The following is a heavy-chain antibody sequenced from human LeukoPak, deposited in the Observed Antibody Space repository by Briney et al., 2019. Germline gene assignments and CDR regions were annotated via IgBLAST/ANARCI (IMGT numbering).Heavy chain of an antibody. V-gene: IGHV3-15*07. CDR3: TTLPTYYYDSSGYGFDY. Sequence: GGSLGLSCAASGFTFSGSAMHWVRQASGKGLEWVGRIKSKTDGGTTDYAAPVKGRFTISRDDSKNTLYLQMNSLKTEDTAVYYCTTLPTYYYDSSGYGFDYWGQGTLVTVSS. J-gene: IGHJ4*02. CDR2: IKSKTDGGTT. D-gene: IGHD3-22*01. CDR1: GFTFSGSA.